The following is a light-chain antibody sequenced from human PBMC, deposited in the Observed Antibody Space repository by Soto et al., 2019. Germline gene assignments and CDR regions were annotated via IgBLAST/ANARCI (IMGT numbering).Light chain of an antibody. CDR2: AAY. Sequence: DMQMTQSPSSLSASVGDRVTVTCRSSQSISTYLSWYQQKPGKAPKLLIYAAYNLQSGVPSRFSGTGSGTDFTLTISSLQPEDFATYFCHQSYSAPFTFGQATKLDIK. J-gene: IGKJ2*01. CDR3: HQSYSAPFT. V-gene: IGKV1-39*01. CDR1: QSISTY.